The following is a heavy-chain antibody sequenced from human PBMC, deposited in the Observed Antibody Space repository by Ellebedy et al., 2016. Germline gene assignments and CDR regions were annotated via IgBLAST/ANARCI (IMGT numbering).Heavy chain of an antibody. CDR3: ATYEEEFSAYWPAYYFDN. CDR2: FVASSGDT. Sequence: GESLKISXAASGFNISPYFMHWVRQAPGKGLEWVSTFVASSGDTYYADSVKGRFTVSGDTSRNTLYLQMNSLSAEDTAMYFCATYEEEFSAYWPAYYFDNWGQGTLVTVSS. CDR1: GFNISPYF. D-gene: IGHD3-16*01. J-gene: IGHJ4*02. V-gene: IGHV3-21*04.